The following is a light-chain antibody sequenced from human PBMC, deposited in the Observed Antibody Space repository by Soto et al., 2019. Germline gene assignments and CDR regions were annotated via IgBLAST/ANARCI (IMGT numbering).Light chain of an antibody. V-gene: IGLV2-14*01. CDR2: EVS. J-gene: IGLJ1*01. CDR1: ISEVGAYNY. CDR3: SSYTGAYTLV. Sequence: QAALAEPTSVSGSSGQFIAMFCTGNISEVGAYNYVSWYQQHPGKAPKLIVHEVSDRPSGVSDRFSGSKSGNTASLTISGLQAEDEDDYYCSSYTGAYTLVFGTGTKVTVL.